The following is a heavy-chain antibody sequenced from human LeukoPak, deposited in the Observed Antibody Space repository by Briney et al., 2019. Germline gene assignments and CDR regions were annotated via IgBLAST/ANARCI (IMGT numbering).Heavy chain of an antibody. CDR1: GYTFTGYY. Sequence: EASVKVSCKASGYTFTGYYMHWVRQAPGQGLEWMGWINPSSGGTNYAQKFQGRVTMTRDTSISTAYMELSRLRSDDTAVYYCARERPNSSSWYARWFDPWGQGTLVTVSS. CDR2: INPSSGGT. CDR3: ARERPNSSSWYARWFDP. V-gene: IGHV1-2*02. J-gene: IGHJ5*02. D-gene: IGHD6-13*01.